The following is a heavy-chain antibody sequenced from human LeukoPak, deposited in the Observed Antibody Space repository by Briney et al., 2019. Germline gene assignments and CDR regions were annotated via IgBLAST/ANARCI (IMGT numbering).Heavy chain of an antibody. CDR1: GGSISSYY. V-gene: IGHV4-59*01. J-gene: IGHJ4*02. CDR2: TYYSGST. CDR3: ARDKYDFDY. D-gene: IGHD2-2*01. Sequence: PSETLSLTCTASGGSISSYYWSWIRQPPGKGLEWIGYTYYSGSTNYNPSLKSRVTISVDTSKNQFSLKLSSVTAADTAVYYCARDKYDFDYWGQGTLVTVSS.